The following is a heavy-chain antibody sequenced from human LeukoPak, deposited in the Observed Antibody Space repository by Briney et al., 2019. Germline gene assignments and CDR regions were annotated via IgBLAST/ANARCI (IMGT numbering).Heavy chain of an antibody. CDR2: IYNSATT. Sequence: SGTLSLTCTVSGDSIRSHYCAWIRQPPGKGLEWLGHIYNSATTDYNPSFKSRVNISLDTSKKQFSLKMTSVTPLDSAVYYCARGGEGYNDDAFEVWGLGTAVTVSS. CDR3: ARGGEGYNDDAFEV. CDR1: GDSIRSHY. D-gene: IGHD5-24*01. V-gene: IGHV4-59*11. J-gene: IGHJ3*01.